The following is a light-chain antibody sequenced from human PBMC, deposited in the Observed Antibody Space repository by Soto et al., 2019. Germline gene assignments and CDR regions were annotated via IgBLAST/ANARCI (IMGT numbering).Light chain of an antibody. CDR2: GVS. J-gene: IGKJ1*01. CDR1: QSVANS. V-gene: IGKV3-15*01. Sequence: EVVMTQSPAILSVSPGERGILSCLASQSVANSLAWYQQRPGQAPRLLIYGVSTRATGVPARFSGSGFGTRFTLTINSLQSDDSAVYYCQQYASGPQTFGQGTKVEIK. CDR3: QQYASGPQT.